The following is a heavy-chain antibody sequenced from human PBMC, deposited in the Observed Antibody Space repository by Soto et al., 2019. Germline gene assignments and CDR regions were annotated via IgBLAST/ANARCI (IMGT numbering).Heavy chain of an antibody. J-gene: IGHJ5*02. D-gene: IGHD6-13*01. Sequence: SETLSLTCTVSGGSISSYYWSWIRQPPGKGLEWIGYIYYSGSTNYNPSLKSRVTISVDTPKNQFSLKLSSVTAADTAVYYCARLASSSRGFDPWGQGTLVTVSS. CDR2: IYYSGST. V-gene: IGHV4-59*08. CDR1: GGSISSYY. CDR3: ARLASSSRGFDP.